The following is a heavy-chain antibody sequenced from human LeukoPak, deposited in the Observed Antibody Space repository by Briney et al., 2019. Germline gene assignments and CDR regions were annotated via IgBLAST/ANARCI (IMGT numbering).Heavy chain of an antibody. CDR2: FYYSGST. Sequence: SETLSLTCTVSGSSISSSSYYWGWIRQPPGKGLEWIGSFYYSGSTYYSPSLKSRVTISVDTSKNQFSLKLRSVTAADTAVYYCAKVQDDSSSWAFDYWGQGTLVTVSS. CDR3: AKVQDDSSSWAFDY. V-gene: IGHV4-39*07. CDR1: GSSISSSSYY. D-gene: IGHD6-13*01. J-gene: IGHJ4*02.